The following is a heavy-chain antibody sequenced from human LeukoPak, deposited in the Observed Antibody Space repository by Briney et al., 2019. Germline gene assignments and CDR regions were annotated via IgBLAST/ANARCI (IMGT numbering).Heavy chain of an antibody. CDR1: GGSFGSYY. Sequence: PSETLSLTCAVYGGSFGSYYWSWIRQPPGKGLEWIGEINHSGSTNYNPSLKSRVTTSVDTSKNQFSLKLSSVTAADTAVYYCARLGSGWLGYFDYWGQGTLVTVSS. J-gene: IGHJ4*02. CDR3: ARLGSGWLGYFDY. D-gene: IGHD6-19*01. CDR2: INHSGST. V-gene: IGHV4-34*01.